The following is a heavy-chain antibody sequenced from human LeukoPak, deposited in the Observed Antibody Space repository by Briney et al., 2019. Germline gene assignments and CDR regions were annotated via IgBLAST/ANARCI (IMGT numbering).Heavy chain of an antibody. CDR1: GFTFSSYG. CDR2: IWYDGSNK. CDR3: ARGYSVYYFDY. Sequence: GRSLRLSCAASGFTFSSYGMHWVRQAPGKGLEWVAVIWYDGSNKYYADSVKGRFTISRDNSKNTLYLQMNSLRAEDTAVYYCARGYSVYYFDYWGQGTLVTVSS. J-gene: IGHJ4*02. D-gene: IGHD5-18*01. V-gene: IGHV3-33*01.